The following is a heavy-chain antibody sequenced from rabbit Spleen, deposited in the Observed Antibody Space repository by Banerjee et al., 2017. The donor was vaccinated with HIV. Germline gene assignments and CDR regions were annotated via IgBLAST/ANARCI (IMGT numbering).Heavy chain of an antibody. Sequence: QEQLVESGGGLVQPGGSLKLSCTASGFSFSNKAVMCWVRQAPEKGLEWIACIAGSSSGFTYSASWAKGRFTISKTSSTTVTLQMTSLTVADTATYFCARDTGSSFSTYGMDLWGQGTLVTVS. J-gene: IGHJ6*01. CDR2: IAGSSSGFT. V-gene: IGHV1S45*01. D-gene: IGHD8-1*01. CDR1: GFSFSNKAV. CDR3: ARDTGSSFSTYGMDL.